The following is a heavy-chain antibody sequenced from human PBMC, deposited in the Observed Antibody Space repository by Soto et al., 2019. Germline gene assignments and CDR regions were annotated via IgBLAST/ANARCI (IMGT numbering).Heavy chain of an antibody. CDR2: ISSSGGNT. J-gene: IGHJ4*02. CDR1: GFTFSSYA. CDR3: AKHKGVRYFDWLSPGYFDY. V-gene: IGHV3-23*01. D-gene: IGHD3-9*01. Sequence: GSLRLSCAGSGFTFSSYAMSWVRQAPGKGLEWVSTISSSGGNTFYADSVKGRFTISRDNSKNTLYLQMNSLRAEDTAVYYCAKHKGVRYFDWLSPGYFDYWGQGTLVTSPQ.